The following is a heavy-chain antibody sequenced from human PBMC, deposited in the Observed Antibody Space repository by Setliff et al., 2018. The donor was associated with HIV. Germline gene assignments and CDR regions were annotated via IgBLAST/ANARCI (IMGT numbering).Heavy chain of an antibody. J-gene: IGHJ5*02. CDR3: ARSGGPTFDP. CDR1: GGSFSGYY. V-gene: IGHV4-59*01. CDR2: IYHSGST. D-gene: IGHD3-16*01. Sequence: SETLSLTCAVYGGSFSGYYWSWIRQPPGKGLEWIGYIYHSGSTNYNTSLKSRVTISVDTSKNQFSLKLNSVTAADTAVYYCARSGGPTFDPWGQGTLVTVSS.